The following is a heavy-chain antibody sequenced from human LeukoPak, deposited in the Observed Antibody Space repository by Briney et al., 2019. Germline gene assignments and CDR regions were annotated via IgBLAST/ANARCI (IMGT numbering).Heavy chain of an antibody. J-gene: IGHJ4*02. Sequence: PSETLSLTCAVYGGSFSGYYWSWIRQPPGKGLEWIGEINHSGSTNYNPPLKSRVTIPVDTSKTHFSLKLSSVTAADTAVYYCARNCGGDCSLNFDYWGQGTLVTVSS. CDR2: INHSGST. V-gene: IGHV4-34*01. D-gene: IGHD2-21*02. CDR3: ARNCGGDCSLNFDY. CDR1: GGSFSGYY.